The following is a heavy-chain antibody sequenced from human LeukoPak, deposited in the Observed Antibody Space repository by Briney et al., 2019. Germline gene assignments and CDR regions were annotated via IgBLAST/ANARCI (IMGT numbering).Heavy chain of an antibody. D-gene: IGHD6-19*01. CDR3: AKRRAVAGTRGFDY. J-gene: IGHJ4*02. CDR1: GFTFSSYA. Sequence: GESLRLSCAASGFTFSSYAMSWVRQAPGTGLEWVSGISGGGGSTYYADSVKGRFTISRDNSKHTVYLQMNSLRAEDTAVYYCAKRRAVAGTRGFDYWGQGTLVTVSS. V-gene: IGHV3-23*01. CDR2: ISGGGGST.